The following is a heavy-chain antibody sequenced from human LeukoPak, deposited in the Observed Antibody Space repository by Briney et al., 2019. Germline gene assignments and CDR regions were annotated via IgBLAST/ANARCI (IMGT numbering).Heavy chain of an antibody. D-gene: IGHD3-22*01. CDR2: IYYSGST. CDR1: GGSISSYY. CDR3: ARGNYDSSGYYYSTYYFDY. J-gene: IGHJ4*02. Sequence: SETLSLTCTVSGGSISSYYWSWIRQPPKKGLEWIGYIYYSGSTNYNPSLKSRVTISVDTSKNQFSLKLSSVTAADTAVYYCARGNYDSSGYYYSTYYFDYWGQGTLVTVSS. V-gene: IGHV4-59*01.